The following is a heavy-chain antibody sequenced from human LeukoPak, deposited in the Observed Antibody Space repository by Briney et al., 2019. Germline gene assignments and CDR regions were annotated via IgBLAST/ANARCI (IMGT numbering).Heavy chain of an antibody. CDR1: GGSINSNNW. CDR2: IYHSGST. CDR3: ARDSIKAAAGVFDY. J-gene: IGHJ4*02. D-gene: IGHD6-13*01. V-gene: IGHV4-4*02. Sequence: SGTLSLTCAVSGGSINSNNWWSWVRQPPGKGLEWIGEIYHSGSTSYNPSLKSRVTISVDKSKNQFSLKLSSVTAADTAVYYCARDSIKAAAGVFDYWGQGTLVTVSS.